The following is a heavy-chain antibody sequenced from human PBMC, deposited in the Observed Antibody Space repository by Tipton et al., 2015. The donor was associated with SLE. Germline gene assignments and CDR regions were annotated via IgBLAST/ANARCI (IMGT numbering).Heavy chain of an antibody. D-gene: IGHD6-19*01. CDR3: ARGRGAVAGRRYFDL. CDR1: GGSISSSSYY. CDR2: INHSGST. Sequence: TLSLTCTVSGGSISSSSYYWGWIRQPPGKGLEWIGEINHSGSTNYNPSLQSRVTISVDTSKNQFSLKLSSVTAADTAVYYCARGRGAVAGRRYFDLWGRGTLVTVSS. V-gene: IGHV4-39*07. J-gene: IGHJ2*01.